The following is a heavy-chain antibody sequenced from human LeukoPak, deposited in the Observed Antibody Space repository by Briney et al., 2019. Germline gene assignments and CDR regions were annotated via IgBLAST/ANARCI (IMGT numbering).Heavy chain of an antibody. D-gene: IGHD3-3*01. J-gene: IGHJ6*03. V-gene: IGHV3-7*01. CDR1: GFTFSTYA. CDR3: ARAMGTSYGFWSGSYTVSYYYYMDV. CDR2: IKQDGSEK. Sequence: GGSLRLSCAGSGFTFSTYAMSWVRQAPGKGLEWVANIKQDGSEKHYVDSVKGRFSISRDNTKNSLYLQMNSLRAEDTAVYYCARAMGTSYGFWSGSYTVSYYYYMDVWGKGTTVTVSS.